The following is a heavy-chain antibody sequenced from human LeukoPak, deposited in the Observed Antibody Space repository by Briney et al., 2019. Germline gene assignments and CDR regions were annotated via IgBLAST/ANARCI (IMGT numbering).Heavy chain of an antibody. CDR2: ISSSGRYI. V-gene: IGHV3-21*01. CDR1: GFTFNNYS. Sequence: GGSLRLSCAASGFTFNNYSMNWVRQAPGKGLEWVSSISSSGRYIYYAGSVKGRFTISRDNAKNSLYLQMNSLRAEDTAVYYCARAVAVAWSERRPGYYYMDVWGKGTTVTVSS. CDR3: ARAVAVAWSERRPGYYYMDV. D-gene: IGHD6-19*01. J-gene: IGHJ6*03.